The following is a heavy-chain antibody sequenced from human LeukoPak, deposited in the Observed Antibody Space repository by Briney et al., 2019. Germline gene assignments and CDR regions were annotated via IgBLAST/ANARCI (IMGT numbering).Heavy chain of an antibody. D-gene: IGHD3-10*01. CDR2: INPNSGGT. V-gene: IGHV1-2*02. CDR1: GFTFTAYH. J-gene: IGHJ4*02. Sequence: GASVKVSCKASGFTFTAYHMHWVRQAPGQGLEWMGWINPNSGGTNYAQKFQGRVTMTRDTSISTAYMELSRLRSDDTAVYYCLAPYGSGSYVFDYWGQGTLVTVSS. CDR3: LAPYGSGSYVFDY.